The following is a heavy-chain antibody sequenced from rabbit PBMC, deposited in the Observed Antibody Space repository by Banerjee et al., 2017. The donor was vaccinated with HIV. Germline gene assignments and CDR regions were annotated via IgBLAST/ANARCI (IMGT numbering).Heavy chain of an antibody. CDR1: GLDFSSSYW. CDR3: ARTRAGYAGYGYGSNL. CDR2: IYIGSSIST. Sequence: QSLEESGGDLVKPGASLTLTCTASGLDFSSSYWICWVRQAPGKGLEWITCIYIGSSISTYYASWAKGRFTISKTSSTTVTLQMTRLTAADTATYFCARTRAGYAGYGYGSNLWGQGTLVTVS. V-gene: IGHV1S40*01. D-gene: IGHD7-1*01. J-gene: IGHJ4*01.